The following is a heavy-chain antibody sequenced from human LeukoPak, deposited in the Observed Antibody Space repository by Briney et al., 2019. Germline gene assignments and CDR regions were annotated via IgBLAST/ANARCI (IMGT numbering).Heavy chain of an antibody. CDR3: ARGLPTVEMATMSYYYYYMDV. Sequence: PWASVKVSCKASGYTFTSYGISWVRQAPGQGLEWMGWISAYNGNTNYAQKLQGRVTMTTDTSTSTAYMELRSLRSDDTAVYYCARGLPTVEMATMSYYYYYMDVWRKGTTVTVSS. CDR2: ISAYNGNT. D-gene: IGHD5-24*01. CDR1: GYTFTSYG. V-gene: IGHV1-18*01. J-gene: IGHJ6*03.